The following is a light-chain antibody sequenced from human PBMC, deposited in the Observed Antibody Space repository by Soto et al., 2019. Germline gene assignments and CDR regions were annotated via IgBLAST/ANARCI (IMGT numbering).Light chain of an antibody. CDR1: SSDVGGYNY. Sequence: QSALTQPASVSGSPGQSITISCTGHSSDVGGYNYVSWYQQHPGKAPELMIYDVSNRPSGVSNRFSGSKSGNTASLTISGLQADDEADYYCSSYTSSSTLEVVFGGGTKLTVL. J-gene: IGLJ2*01. CDR3: SSYTSSSTLEVV. V-gene: IGLV2-14*01. CDR2: DVS.